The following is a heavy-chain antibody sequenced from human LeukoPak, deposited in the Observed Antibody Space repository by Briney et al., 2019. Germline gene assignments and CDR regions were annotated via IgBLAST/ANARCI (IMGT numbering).Heavy chain of an antibody. V-gene: IGHV1-69*13. CDR2: IIPIFGTA. J-gene: IGHJ4*02. D-gene: IGHD5-12*01. CDR1: GGTFSSYA. Sequence: ASVNVSCTASGGTFSSYAISWVRQAPGQGLEWMGGIIPIFGTANYAQKFQGRVTITADESTSTAYMELSSLRSEDTAVYYCARKYSGYDPFDYWGQGTLVTVSS. CDR3: ARKYSGYDPFDY.